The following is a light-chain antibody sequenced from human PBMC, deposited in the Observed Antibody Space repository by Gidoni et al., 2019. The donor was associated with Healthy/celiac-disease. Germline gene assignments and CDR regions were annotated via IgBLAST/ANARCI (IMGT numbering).Light chain of an antibody. CDR2: DAY. J-gene: IGKJ5*01. CDR1: QDISNY. CDR3: QQYDKLTIT. Sequence: DIQMTQSPSSLSASVGDRVTITCQASQDISNYLNWYQQKPGKAPKLLIYDAYSVETGVPSRFSGSGSGTDFTFTISSLQTEDIATYYCQQYDKLTITFGQGTRLEIK. V-gene: IGKV1-33*01.